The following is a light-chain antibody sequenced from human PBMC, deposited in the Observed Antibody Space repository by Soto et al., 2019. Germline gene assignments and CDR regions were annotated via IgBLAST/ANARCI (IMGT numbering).Light chain of an antibody. V-gene: IGKV3-11*01. CDR2: DAS. CDR1: ESVRHY. CDR3: QQSSNWPPGYT. Sequence: EIVLTQTPATLSLSPGERATLSCRASESVRHYLAWYQQKPGQAPRLLIYDASSRAIGIPARFSGSGSGTDFTLTISSLEPEDFAGYYCQQSSNWPPGYTFGQGTKLEMK. J-gene: IGKJ2*01.